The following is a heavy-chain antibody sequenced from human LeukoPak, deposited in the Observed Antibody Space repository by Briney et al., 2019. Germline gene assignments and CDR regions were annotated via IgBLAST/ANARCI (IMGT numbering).Heavy chain of an antibody. CDR2: MNPNSGNT. CDR1: GYTFTSYD. V-gene: IGHV1-8*01. Sequence: ASVKVSCKASGYTFTSYDINWVRQATGQGLEWMGWMNPNSGNTGYAQKFQGRVTMTRNTSISTAYMELSSLRSEDTAVYYCAREYGGKVYWYFDLWGRGTLVTVSS. J-gene: IGHJ2*01. D-gene: IGHD4-23*01. CDR3: AREYGGKVYWYFDL.